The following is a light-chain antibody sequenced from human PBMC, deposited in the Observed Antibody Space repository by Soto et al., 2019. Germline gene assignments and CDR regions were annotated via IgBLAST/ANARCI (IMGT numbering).Light chain of an antibody. V-gene: IGKV1-33*01. CDR1: QDISNY. Sequence: DIQMTQSPSSLSASVGDRVTITCQASQDISNYLNWYQQKPGKAPKLLIYDASNLETGVPSRFSGMESGTEFTFAISSQQPEDIETYYCQQYDNLPFTFGGGTKVEIK. CDR2: DAS. CDR3: QQYDNLPFT. J-gene: IGKJ4*01.